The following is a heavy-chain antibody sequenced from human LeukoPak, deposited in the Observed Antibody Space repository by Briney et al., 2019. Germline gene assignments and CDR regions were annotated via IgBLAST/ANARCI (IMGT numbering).Heavy chain of an antibody. CDR3: AREDVVLVDAVRYYYYGMDV. V-gene: IGHV3-11*01. D-gene: IGHD2-8*01. J-gene: IGHJ6*02. CDR2: ISSSDYSR. CDR1: GFNFSDHY. Sequence: GGSLRLSCAASGFNFSDHYMSWLRQAPGKGLEWLAYISSSDYSRYYADSVKGRFTISRDNTKNSLFLQMNSLKSEDTAVYYCAREDVVLVDAVRYYYYGMDVWGQGTTVTVSS.